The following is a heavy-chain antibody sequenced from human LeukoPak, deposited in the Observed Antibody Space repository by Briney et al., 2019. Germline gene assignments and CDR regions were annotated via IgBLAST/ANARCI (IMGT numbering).Heavy chain of an antibody. V-gene: IGHV3-48*03. CDR2: ITSGGVV. D-gene: IGHD3-16*01. J-gene: IGHJ3*02. Sequence: GGSLRLSCAASGFTFSNYEMHWVRQAPGKGLEWLAYITSGGVVYQADSVKGRFTMSRDNGKNSLYLQMNSLKAEDTAVYYCARDRHGGAFDIWGQGTMVTVSS. CDR3: ARDRHGGAFDI. CDR1: GFTFSNYE.